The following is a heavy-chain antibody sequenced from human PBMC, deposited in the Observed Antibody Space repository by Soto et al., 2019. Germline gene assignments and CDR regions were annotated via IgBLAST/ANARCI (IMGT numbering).Heavy chain of an antibody. Sequence: QVQLVQSGAEVKKPGSSVKVSCKASGGTFSSYTIRWVRQAPGQGLEWMGRIIPILGIANYAQKFQGRVTITADTSTSTAYMELSSLRAVATAVYYCSRDQGVAGALDYWGHGTLVTVSS. CDR1: GGTFSSYT. CDR3: SRDQGVAGALDY. CDR2: IIPILGIA. V-gene: IGHV1-69*08. D-gene: IGHD6-19*01. J-gene: IGHJ4*01.